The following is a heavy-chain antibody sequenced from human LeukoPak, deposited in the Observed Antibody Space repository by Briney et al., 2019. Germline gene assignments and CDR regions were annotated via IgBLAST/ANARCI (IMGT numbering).Heavy chain of an antibody. D-gene: IGHD2-2*01. CDR2: IHHSGGT. CDR1: GGSFSGYY. J-gene: IGHJ5*01. CDR3: ARWLRLGYCSSTSCEDS. Sequence: SETLSLTCAVYGGSFSGYYWSWLRQPPGKGLEWIGEIHHSGGTNYNPSLTSRVTISLDTSKNRLSLKLSSVAAADTAVYYCARWLRLGYCSSTSCEDSWGQGTLVTVSS. V-gene: IGHV4-34*01.